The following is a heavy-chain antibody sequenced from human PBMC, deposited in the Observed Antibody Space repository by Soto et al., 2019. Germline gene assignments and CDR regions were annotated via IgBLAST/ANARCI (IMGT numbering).Heavy chain of an antibody. V-gene: IGHV4-31*03. CDR3: ARARRGYCSGGCCYGGYFQH. CDR1: GGSISSGGYY. D-gene: IGHD2-15*01. Sequence: QVQLQESGPGLVKPSQTLSLTCTVSGGSISSGGYYWSWIRQHPGKGLEWIGYIYYSGSTYYNPSLRGRVTISVDTSKNQFSLKLSSVTAADTAVYYCARARRGYCSGGCCYGGYFQHWGQGTLVTVSS. J-gene: IGHJ1*01. CDR2: IYYSGST.